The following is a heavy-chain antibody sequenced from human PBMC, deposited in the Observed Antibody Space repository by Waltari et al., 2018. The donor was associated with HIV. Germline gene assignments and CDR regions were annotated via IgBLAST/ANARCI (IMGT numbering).Heavy chain of an antibody. CDR1: GFTFTNYA. V-gene: IGHV3-23*04. J-gene: IGHJ4*02. CDR3: AKDDSTGSSGYYPFHY. D-gene: IGHD3-22*01. CDR2: ISGIGGST. Sequence: EVQLVESGGGLVQPGGSLRLSCAASGFTFTNYAMNWVRQAPGKGGEWVSAISGIGGSTYYADSVKGRFTISRDNSKNTLYQQMNSLRAEDTVVYYCAKDDSTGSSGYYPFHYWGQGTLITVSS.